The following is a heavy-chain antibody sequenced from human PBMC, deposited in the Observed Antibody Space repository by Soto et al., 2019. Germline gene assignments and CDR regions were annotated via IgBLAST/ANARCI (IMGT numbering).Heavy chain of an antibody. Sequence: SETLSLTCGVSVGSFSGYNWTWIRQPPGGGLEWIGEINDRGRTNCNPSLKSRVTISVDTPNNEFFLKMNSVTAADKAVYYCERRGRFETKWFDTWGQGTLVTVSS. D-gene: IGHD3-10*01. V-gene: IGHV4-34*01. CDR3: ERRGRFETKWFDT. CDR2: INDRGRT. J-gene: IGHJ5*02. CDR1: VGSFSGYN.